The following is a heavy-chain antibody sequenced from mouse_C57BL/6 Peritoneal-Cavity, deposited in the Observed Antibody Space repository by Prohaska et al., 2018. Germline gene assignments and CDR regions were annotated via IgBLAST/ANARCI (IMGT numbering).Heavy chain of an antibody. Sequence: QLKQSGPGLVQPSKRLSITCTVSGFSLTRYGVQWVRKSPGKGLEWLGVICSCGSTDYNAAFISRLSISNDNSKSQVFFKMNSLQADDTAIYYCARNLRPYAMDYWGQGTSGTGSS. CDR3: ARNLRPYAMDY. J-gene: IGHJ4*01. CDR1: GFSLTRYG. CDR2: ICSCGST. V-gene: IGHV2-2*01.